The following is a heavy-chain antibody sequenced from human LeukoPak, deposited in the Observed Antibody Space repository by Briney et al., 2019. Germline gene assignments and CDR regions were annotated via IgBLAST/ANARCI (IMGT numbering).Heavy chain of an antibody. D-gene: IGHD6-13*01. CDR1: GGTFSSYA. Sequence: SVKVSCKASGGTFSSYAISWVRQAPGQGLGWMGRIIPIFGTANYAQEFQGRVTITTDESTSTAYMELSSLRSEDTAVYYCASQLLAAHWFDPWGQGTLVTVSS. CDR2: IIPIFGTA. J-gene: IGHJ5*02. CDR3: ASQLLAAHWFDP. V-gene: IGHV1-69*05.